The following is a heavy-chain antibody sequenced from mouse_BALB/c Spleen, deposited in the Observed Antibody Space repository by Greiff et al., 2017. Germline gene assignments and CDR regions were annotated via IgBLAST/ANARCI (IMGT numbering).Heavy chain of an antibody. J-gene: IGHJ4*01. CDR1: GYAFSSYW. CDR2: IYPGDGDT. Sequence: VQLQQSGAELVRPGSSVKISCKASGYAFSSYWMNWVKQRPGQGLEWIGQIYPGDGDTNYNGKFKGKATLTADKSSSTAYMQLSSLTSEDSAVYFCARRGVTPPYYAMDYWGQGTSVTVSS. CDR3: ARRGVTPPYYAMDY. D-gene: IGHD2-1*01. V-gene: IGHV1-80*01.